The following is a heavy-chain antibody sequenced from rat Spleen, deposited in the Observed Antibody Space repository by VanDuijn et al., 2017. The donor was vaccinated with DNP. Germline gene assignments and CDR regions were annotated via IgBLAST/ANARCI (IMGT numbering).Heavy chain of an antibody. V-gene: IGHV5-22*01. CDR1: GFSFSYYY. D-gene: IGHD4-3*01. J-gene: IGHJ2*01. Sequence: EVQLVESGGGLVQPGRSLKLSCAASGFSFSYYYMAWVRQAPTKGLEWVAYIGSDGYAPSYGDSVKGRFAISRANAKSPLHLQINTHRSEDMATYYCVRWNSGHFDYWGQGVMVTVSS. CDR3: VRWNSGHFDY. CDR2: IGSDGYAP.